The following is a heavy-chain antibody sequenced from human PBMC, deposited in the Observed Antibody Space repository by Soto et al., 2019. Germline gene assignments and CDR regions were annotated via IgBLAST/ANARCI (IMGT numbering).Heavy chain of an antibody. CDR1: GYTFTSFG. J-gene: IGHJ4*02. CDR2: IGVYNEKT. CDR3: ARVYDFWSGYQSPFDY. Sequence: QVHLVQSGAEVKKPGASVNVSCKASGYTFTSFGIIWVRQAPGQGLEWMGWIGVYNEKTNYAQKFQGRVTMTTDRSTSAAYMELGSLRSDDTAVYYCARVYDFWSGYQSPFDYWGQGTLVTVSS. V-gene: IGHV1-18*01. D-gene: IGHD3-3*01.